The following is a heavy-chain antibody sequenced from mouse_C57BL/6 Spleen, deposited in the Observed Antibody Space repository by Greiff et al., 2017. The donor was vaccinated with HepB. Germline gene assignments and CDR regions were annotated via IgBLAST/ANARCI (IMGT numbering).Heavy chain of an antibody. CDR2: ISYDGSN. CDR3: AREGYDYDWFAY. D-gene: IGHD2-4*01. Sequence: EVQLQESGPGLVKPSQSLSLTCSVTGYSITSGYYWNWIRQFPGNKLEWMGYISYDGSNNYNPSLKNRISITRDTSKNQFFLKLNSVTTEDTATYYCAREGYDYDWFAYWGQGTLVTVSA. V-gene: IGHV3-6*01. CDR1: GYSITSGYY. J-gene: IGHJ3*01.